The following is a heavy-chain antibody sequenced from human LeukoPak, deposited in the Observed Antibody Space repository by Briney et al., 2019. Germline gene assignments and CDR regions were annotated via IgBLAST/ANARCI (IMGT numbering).Heavy chain of an antibody. CDR2: IYSGGST. D-gene: IGHD3-9*01. CDR3: AKAGFYDILTDGLDI. Sequence: RAGGSLRLSCAASGFTVSSNYMTWVRQAPGKGLEWVSVIYSGGSTYYADSVKGRFTISRDNSKNTLYLQMNSLRVEDTAVYYCAKAGFYDILTDGLDIWGQGTMVIVSS. J-gene: IGHJ3*02. CDR1: GFTVSSNY. V-gene: IGHV3-53*01.